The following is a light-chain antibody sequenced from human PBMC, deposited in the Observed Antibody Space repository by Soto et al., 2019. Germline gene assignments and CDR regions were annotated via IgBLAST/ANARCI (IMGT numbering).Light chain of an antibody. J-gene: IGLJ1*01. CDR3: SSYTNSGTYV. CDR2: DVS. V-gene: IGLV2-14*01. Sequence: QSDGSQSGAVCGSPWQSVSICSTGTSVDVGAYNYVSWYQQHPGKAPKLMIYDVSNRPSGISDRFSVYKSGNTASLTISNLQADDEADYYCSSYTNSGTYVFGTGTKVTVL. CDR1: SVDVGAYNY.